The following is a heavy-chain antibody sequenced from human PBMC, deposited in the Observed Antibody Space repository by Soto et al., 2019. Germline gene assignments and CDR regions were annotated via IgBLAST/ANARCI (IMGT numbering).Heavy chain of an antibody. Sequence: PSETLSLTCTVSSGSISSSSYYWGWIRQPPGKGLEWIGSIYYSGSTYYNPSLKSRVTISVDTSKNQFSLKLSSVTAADTAVYYCARRQSSSWYGLWGQGTLVTVSS. V-gene: IGHV4-39*01. D-gene: IGHD6-13*01. CDR1: SGSISSSSYY. CDR2: IYYSGST. J-gene: IGHJ4*02. CDR3: ARRQSSSWYGL.